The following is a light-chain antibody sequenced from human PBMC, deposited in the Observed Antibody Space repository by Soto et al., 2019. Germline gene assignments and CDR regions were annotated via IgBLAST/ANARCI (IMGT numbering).Light chain of an antibody. Sequence: QSVLTQPPSASGTPGQTVTISCSGSRSNIGRNTLNWYQQLPGTAPKLLISTSNQRPSGVRDRFSGSKSGTSASLAISGLQSDHEADYYCAAWDDSLNVVVFGGGTKLTVL. CDR2: TSN. CDR3: AAWDDSLNVVV. CDR1: RSNIGRNT. V-gene: IGLV1-44*01. J-gene: IGLJ2*01.